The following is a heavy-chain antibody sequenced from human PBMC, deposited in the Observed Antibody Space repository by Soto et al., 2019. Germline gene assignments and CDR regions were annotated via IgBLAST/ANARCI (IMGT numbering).Heavy chain of an antibody. V-gene: IGHV4-31*06. D-gene: IGHD3-22*01. CDR1: GVSLTSGTYY. CDR3: DSSGYYFFDY. Sequence: SETLSLTCSVSGVSLTSGTYYWSWIRQHPGKGLEWIGYIFYSGSTDYNPSLKSRVNISVDTSKNQFSLKLSSVTAADTAVYYYDSSGYYFFDYWGQGTLVTVSS. CDR2: IFYSGST. J-gene: IGHJ4*02.